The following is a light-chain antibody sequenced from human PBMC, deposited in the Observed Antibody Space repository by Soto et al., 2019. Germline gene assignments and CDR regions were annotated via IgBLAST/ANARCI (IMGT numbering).Light chain of an antibody. CDR3: AAWDDSLNGYV. J-gene: IGLJ1*01. V-gene: IGLV1-44*01. CDR1: SSNLGSNT. Sequence: QPVLTQPPSASGTPGQRVTISCSGSSSNLGSNTVNWYQQLPGTAPKLLIYSYNQRPSGVPDRFSGSKSGTSASLAISGLQSEDEADYYCAAWDDSLNGYVFGTGTKVTVL. CDR2: SYN.